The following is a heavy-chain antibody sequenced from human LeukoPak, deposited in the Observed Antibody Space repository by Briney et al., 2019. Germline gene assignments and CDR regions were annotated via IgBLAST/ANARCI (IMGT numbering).Heavy chain of an antibody. CDR3: AKYIVGATKGYFDY. J-gene: IGHJ4*02. Sequence: TGGSLRLSCAASGFTFSSYAMSWVRQAPGKGLEWVSAISGSGGSTYYADSVKGRFTISRDNSKNTLYLQMNSLRAEDTAVYYCAKYIVGATKGYFDYWGQGTLVTVSS. CDR1: GFTFSSYA. V-gene: IGHV3-23*01. CDR2: ISGSGGST. D-gene: IGHD1-26*01.